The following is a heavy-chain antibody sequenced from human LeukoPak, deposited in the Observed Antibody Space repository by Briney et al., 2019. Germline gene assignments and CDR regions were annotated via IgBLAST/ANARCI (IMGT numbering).Heavy chain of an antibody. CDR3: ATTPTYYYGSGSGAFDI. Sequence: GGSLRLSCAASGFTFSSYAMSWVRQAPGKGLEWVSAISGSGGSTYYADSVKGRFTISRDNSKNTLYLQMNSLRAEDTAVYYCATTPTYYYGSGSGAFDIWGQGTMVTVSS. V-gene: IGHV3-23*01. J-gene: IGHJ3*02. CDR2: ISGSGGST. D-gene: IGHD3-10*01. CDR1: GFTFSSYA.